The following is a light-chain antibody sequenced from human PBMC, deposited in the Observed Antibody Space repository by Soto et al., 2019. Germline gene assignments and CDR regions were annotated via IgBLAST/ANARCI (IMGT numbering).Light chain of an antibody. CDR3: QQSYSRMT. CDR1: QSISSY. V-gene: IGKV1-39*01. J-gene: IGKJ1*01. CDR2: AAS. Sequence: DIQMTQSPSSLSASVGDRVTITCRASQSISSYLNWYQQKPGKARKLLIYAASSLQSGVPSRFSGSGSGTDFTLTISSLQPEDFATYYCQQSYSRMTFGQGTKVDIK.